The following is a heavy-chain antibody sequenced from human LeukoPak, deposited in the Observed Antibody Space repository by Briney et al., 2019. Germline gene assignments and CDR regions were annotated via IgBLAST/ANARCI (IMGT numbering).Heavy chain of an antibody. Sequence: SETLSLTCTVPGGSSSGFYWSWIRQPPGKGLEWIGYVYNSEYTSYNPSLKSRVSISFDTSKNQFSLTLTSVTAADTAVYFCARNWGSGGSYIFDYWGQGTLVTVSS. V-gene: IGHV4-59*08. CDR2: VYNSEYT. D-gene: IGHD6-19*01. CDR1: GGSSSGFY. CDR3: ARNWGSGGSYIFDY. J-gene: IGHJ4*02.